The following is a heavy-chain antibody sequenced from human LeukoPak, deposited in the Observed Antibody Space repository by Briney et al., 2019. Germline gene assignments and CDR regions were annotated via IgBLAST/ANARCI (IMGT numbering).Heavy chain of an antibody. D-gene: IGHD6-19*01. CDR3: ARVGYSSGWFDY. V-gene: IGHV1-3*01. CDR2: INAGNGNT. J-gene: IGHJ4*02. CDR1: GYTFTSYA. Sequence: ASVKVSCKASGYTFTSYAMHWVRQAPGRRLEWMGWINAGNGNTKYSQKFQGRVTITRDTSASTAYMELSSLRSGDTAVYYCARVGYSSGWFDYWGQGTLVTVSS.